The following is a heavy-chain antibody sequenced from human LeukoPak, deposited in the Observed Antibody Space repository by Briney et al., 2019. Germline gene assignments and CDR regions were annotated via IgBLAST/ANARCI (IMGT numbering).Heavy chain of an antibody. J-gene: IGHJ4*02. V-gene: IGHV3-30*02. CDR3: AKDALRYFDWTHFDY. D-gene: IGHD3-9*01. Sequence: GGSLRLSCAASGFSFSSYGMHWVRQAPGKGLEWVAFIRYDGSNKYYADSVKGRFTISRDNSKNTLYLQMNSLRAEDTAVYYCAKDALRYFDWTHFDYWGQGTLVTVSS. CDR2: IRYDGSNK. CDR1: GFSFSSYG.